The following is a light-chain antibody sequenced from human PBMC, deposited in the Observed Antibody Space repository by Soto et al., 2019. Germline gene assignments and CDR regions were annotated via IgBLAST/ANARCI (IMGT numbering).Light chain of an antibody. J-gene: IGLJ1*01. CDR1: SIDVGGYDY. CDR3: CSFAGDPYV. CDR2: DVH. V-gene: IGLV2-11*01. Sequence: SVLTQPRSVSASPGQSVAISCTGTSIDVGGYDYVSWYQQHPGKAPKLMIYDVHKRPSGVPDRFSGSKSGNTASLTISGLQAEDEADYYCCSFAGDPYVFGTGTKVTVL.